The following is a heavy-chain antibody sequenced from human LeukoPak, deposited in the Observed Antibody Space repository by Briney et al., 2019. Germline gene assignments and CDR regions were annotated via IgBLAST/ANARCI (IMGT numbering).Heavy chain of an antibody. V-gene: IGHV4-34*01. CDR1: GGSFSGYY. J-gene: IGHJ6*03. Sequence: SETLSLTCAVYGGSFSGYYWSWIRQPPGKGLEWIGEIDHSGSTNYNPSLKSRVTISVDTSKNQFSLKLSSVTAADTAVYYCARFGSTSYYYYYYMDVWGKGTTVTVSS. CDR3: ARFGSTSYYYYYYMDV. CDR2: IDHSGST. D-gene: IGHD2-2*01.